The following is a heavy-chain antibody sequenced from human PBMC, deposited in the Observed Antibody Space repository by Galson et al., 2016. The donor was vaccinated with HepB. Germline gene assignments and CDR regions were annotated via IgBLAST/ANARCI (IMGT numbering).Heavy chain of an antibody. CDR3: AKTPRILRYFDWISGLDY. J-gene: IGHJ4*02. CDR2: ISYDGSNE. D-gene: IGHD3-9*01. Sequence: SLRLSFAASQFTFSSYGMHWVRQAPGKGLEWVAAISYDGSNEYYGDSVKGRFTISRDNSKSTLYLQMNNVTTEDTAVYYCAKTPRILRYFDWISGLDYWGQGTLVIVSS. V-gene: IGHV3-30*18. CDR1: QFTFSSYG.